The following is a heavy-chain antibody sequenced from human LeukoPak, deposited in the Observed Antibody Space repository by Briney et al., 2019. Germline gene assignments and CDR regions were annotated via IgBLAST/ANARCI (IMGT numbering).Heavy chain of an antibody. D-gene: IGHD6-19*01. Sequence: GGSLRLSCAASGFTVSSNYMSWVRQAPGKGLGWVSVIYSGGSTYYADSVKGRFTISRDNSKNTLYLQMNSLRAEDTAVYYCARAISSGWSFDYWGQGTLVTVSS. CDR3: ARAISSGWSFDY. J-gene: IGHJ4*02. CDR2: IYSGGST. V-gene: IGHV3-66*02. CDR1: GFTVSSNY.